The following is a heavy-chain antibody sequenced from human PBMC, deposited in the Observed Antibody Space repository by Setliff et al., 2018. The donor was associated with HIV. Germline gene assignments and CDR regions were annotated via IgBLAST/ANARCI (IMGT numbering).Heavy chain of an antibody. V-gene: IGHV3-23*01. CDR1: ELTFSNYA. CDR3: ARGGYPRL. CDR2: ISDSG. D-gene: IGHD5-18*01. J-gene: IGHJ4*02. Sequence: PGGSLRLSCAASELTFSNYAMTWVRQAPGKGLEWVSVISDSGYGADSVKGRCTISRDIAENLLYLQMNSLGAEDTAVYYCARGGYPRLWGQGTLVTVSS.